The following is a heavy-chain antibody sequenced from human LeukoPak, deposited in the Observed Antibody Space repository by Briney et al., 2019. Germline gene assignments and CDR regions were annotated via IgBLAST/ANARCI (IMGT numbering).Heavy chain of an antibody. CDR3: ARGTAVAGTGIRAPAFAI. Sequence: GASVKVSCKASGGTFSSYAISWVRQAPGQGLEWVGGIIPIFGTANYAQKFQGRVTITADESTRTAYMELSSLRSADTAVSYCARGTAVAGTGIRAPAFAICGQRTMVTVSS. V-gene: IGHV1-69*13. J-gene: IGHJ3*02. CDR1: GGTFSSYA. D-gene: IGHD6-19*01. CDR2: IIPIFGTA.